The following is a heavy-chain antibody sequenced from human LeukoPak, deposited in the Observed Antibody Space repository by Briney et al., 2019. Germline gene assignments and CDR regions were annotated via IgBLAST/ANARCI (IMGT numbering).Heavy chain of an antibody. V-gene: IGHV3-30-3*01. CDR3: ARETDYYDSSEHFDY. Sequence: GGSLRLSCAASGFTFNNYAMHWVRQAPGKGLEWVAVISYDGSNKYYADSVKGRFTISRDNSKNTLYLQMNSLRAEDTAVYYCARETDYYDSSEHFDYWGQGTLVTVSS. CDR2: ISYDGSNK. J-gene: IGHJ4*02. CDR1: GFTFNNYA. D-gene: IGHD3-22*01.